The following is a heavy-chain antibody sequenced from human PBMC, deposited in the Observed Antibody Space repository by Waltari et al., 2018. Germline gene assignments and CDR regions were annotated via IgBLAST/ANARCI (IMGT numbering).Heavy chain of an antibody. CDR1: GYSISSGYY. V-gene: IGHV4-38-2*01. CDR3: ASASVAGTFDY. CDR2: SYHSGST. Sequence: QVQLQESGPGLVKPSETLSLTCAVSGYSISSGYYWGWIRQPPGQGLEWIGSSYHSGSTYYNQSSKRRVTISVDTSKNQFSLKLSSVTAADTAVYYCASASVAGTFDYWGQGTLVTVSS. D-gene: IGHD6-19*01. J-gene: IGHJ4*02.